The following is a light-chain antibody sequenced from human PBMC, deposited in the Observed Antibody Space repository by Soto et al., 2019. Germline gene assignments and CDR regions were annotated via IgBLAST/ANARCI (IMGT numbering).Light chain of an antibody. CDR2: GNS. CDR3: HSYDNSLSGFVV. J-gene: IGLJ2*01. CDR1: SSNIGAGYD. V-gene: IGLV1-40*01. Sequence: QSALTQPPSVSGAPGQRVSISCTGSSSNIGAGYDVNWYQHLPGTAPRLLISGNSNRPSGVPDRFSGSKSGTSASLAITGLQAEDEADYYCHSYDNSLSGFVVFGGGTKLTVL.